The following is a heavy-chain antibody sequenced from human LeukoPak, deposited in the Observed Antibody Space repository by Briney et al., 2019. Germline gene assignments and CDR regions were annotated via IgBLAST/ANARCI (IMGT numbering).Heavy chain of an antibody. D-gene: IGHD3-10*01. CDR3: ARDMDHYFDY. Sequence: GGSLRLSCAASGFTFSNYAMHWVRQAPGKGLEWVAVIWYDGSKKYYADSVKGRFTISRDNSKNTLYLQMNSLRAEDTAVYYCARDMDHYFDYWGQGTLVTVSS. J-gene: IGHJ4*02. CDR2: IWYDGSKK. V-gene: IGHV3-33*01. CDR1: GFTFSNYA.